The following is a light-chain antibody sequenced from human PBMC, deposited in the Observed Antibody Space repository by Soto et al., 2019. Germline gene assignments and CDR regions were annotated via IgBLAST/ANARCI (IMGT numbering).Light chain of an antibody. CDR1: QSVNSY. CDR2: DAS. J-gene: IGKJ3*01. Sequence: EVLLTQSPATLSLSPGERATLSCRASQSVNSYVTWYQHKPGQAPRLLISDASNRATGIPARFSGSGSGTDFTLTISSLEPEDFAGYYCQQRDNWPPTFGRGTTVDI. CDR3: QQRDNWPPT. V-gene: IGKV3-11*01.